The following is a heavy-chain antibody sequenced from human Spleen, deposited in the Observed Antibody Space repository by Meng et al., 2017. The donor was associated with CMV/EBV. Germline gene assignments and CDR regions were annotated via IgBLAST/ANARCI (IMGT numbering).Heavy chain of an antibody. V-gene: IGHV1-2*02. CDR3: AREGGVYDFWSCYPTYYFDY. CDR2: INPNSGGT. D-gene: IGHD3-3*01. Sequence: ASVKVSCKASGYTFTGYYMHWVRQAPGQGLEWMGWINPNSGGTNYAQKFQGRVTMTRDTSIRTAYMELSRLRSDDTAVYYCAREGGVYDFWSCYPTYYFDYWGQGTLVTVSS. CDR1: GYTFTGYY. J-gene: IGHJ4*02.